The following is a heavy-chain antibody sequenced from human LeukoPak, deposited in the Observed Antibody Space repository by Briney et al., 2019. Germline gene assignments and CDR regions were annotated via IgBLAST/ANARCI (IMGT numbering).Heavy chain of an antibody. J-gene: IGHJ3*02. CDR3: ARAPGAVAGAFDI. V-gene: IGHV3-53*01. D-gene: IGHD6-19*01. CDR2: IYSGGNT. CDR1: GLTVSSNC. Sequence: GGSLRLSCAASGLTVSSNCMSWVRQAPGKGLEWVSFIYSGGNTYYADSVKGRFTISRDNAKNSLYLQMNSLRAEDTAVYYCARAPGAVAGAFDIWGQGTMVTVSS.